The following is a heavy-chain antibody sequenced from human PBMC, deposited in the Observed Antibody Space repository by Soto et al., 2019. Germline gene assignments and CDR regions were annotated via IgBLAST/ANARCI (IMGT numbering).Heavy chain of an antibody. Sequence: GGSLRLSCVASGFTFRTYDMHWVRQPTGEGLEWISTIDTTGHTYYLGSVKGRFTVSRENAENSLYLQMNSLGAGDTAVYYCARERYYGLGSYSYYYGMDVWGQGTPVTVSS. CDR1: GFTFRTYD. V-gene: IGHV3-13*01. CDR2: IDTTGHT. CDR3: ARERYYGLGSYSYYYGMDV. D-gene: IGHD3-10*01. J-gene: IGHJ6*02.